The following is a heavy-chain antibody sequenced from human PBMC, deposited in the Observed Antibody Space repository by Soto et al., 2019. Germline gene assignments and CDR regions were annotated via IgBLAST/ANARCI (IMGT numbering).Heavy chain of an antibody. V-gene: IGHV4-38-2*01. CDR1: GYSISSGYY. Sequence: SETLSLTCAVPGYSISSGYYWGWLRQPPGNGLEWIGSIYHSGSTYYNPSLKSRVTISVDTSKNQFSLKLSSVTAADTAVYYCARGVDYYGSGSYYIGYYYYGMDVWGQGTTVTGSS. D-gene: IGHD3-10*01. J-gene: IGHJ6*02. CDR3: ARGVDYYGSGSYYIGYYYYGMDV. CDR2: IYHSGST.